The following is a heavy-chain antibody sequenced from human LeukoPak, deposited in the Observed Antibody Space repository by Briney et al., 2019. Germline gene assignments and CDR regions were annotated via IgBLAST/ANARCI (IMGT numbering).Heavy chain of an antibody. CDR1: GFTFDDYA. CDR2: ISWNRGSI. CDR3: ARGGLYYYYGMDV. D-gene: IGHD3-16*01. Sequence: GGSLRLSCAASGFTFDDYAMHWVRQAPGKGLEWVSGISWNRGSIGYADSVKGRFTLSRDNAKNSLYLQMNGLRAEDTALYYCARGGLYYYYGMDVWGQGTTVTVSS. V-gene: IGHV3-9*01. J-gene: IGHJ6*02.